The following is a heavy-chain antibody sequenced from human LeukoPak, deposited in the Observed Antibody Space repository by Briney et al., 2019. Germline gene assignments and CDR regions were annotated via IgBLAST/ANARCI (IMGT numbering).Heavy chain of an antibody. Sequence: SETLSLTCTVSGGSISSGGYYWSWIRQHPGKGLEWIGYIYYSGSTYYNPSLKSRVTISVVTSKNQFSLKLSSVTAADTAVYYCARGYSYGYRYFDYWGQGTLVTVSS. CDR3: ARGYSYGYRYFDY. J-gene: IGHJ4*02. V-gene: IGHV4-31*03. CDR2: IYYSGST. D-gene: IGHD5-18*01. CDR1: GGSISSGGYY.